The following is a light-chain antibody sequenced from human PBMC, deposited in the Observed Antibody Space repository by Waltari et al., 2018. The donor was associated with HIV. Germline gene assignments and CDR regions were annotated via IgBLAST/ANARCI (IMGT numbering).Light chain of an antibody. CDR3: VGWDSSLSAYV. CDR2: KNY. Sequence: QSVLTQPPSASGTPGQTVTIPRSGASSNIGNENVYWYQQLPGMTPKLLIYKNYVRPSGVPDRFAGSKSGTSASLAISGLRSEDEADYYCVGWDSSLSAYVFGAGTKVTVL. CDR1: SSNIGNEN. J-gene: IGLJ1*01. V-gene: IGLV1-47*01.